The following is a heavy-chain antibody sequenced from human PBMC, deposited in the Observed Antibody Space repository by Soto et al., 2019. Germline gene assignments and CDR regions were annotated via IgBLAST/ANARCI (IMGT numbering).Heavy chain of an antibody. D-gene: IGHD5-18*01. CDR1: GFTFSGYT. J-gene: IGHJ4*02. V-gene: IGHV3-33*01. CDR3: ARDLGYNSGHPFDY. CDR2: IWFDGSNK. Sequence: VQLVESGGGVVQPGRSLRLSCAASGFTFSGYTIHWVRQAPGKGLAWLALIWFDGSNKYYADSVKGRFTISRDNAKNTLYLQMNTLRAEDTAVYYCARDLGYNSGHPFDYWGQGTLVTVSS.